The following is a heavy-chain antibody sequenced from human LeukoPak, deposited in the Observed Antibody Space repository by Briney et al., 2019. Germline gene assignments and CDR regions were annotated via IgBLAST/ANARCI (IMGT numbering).Heavy chain of an antibody. CDR3: ATARDTRSGNYYYAMDV. D-gene: IGHD3-22*01. CDR1: GFSFSDSA. V-gene: IGHV3-30-3*01. Sequence: TGGSLRLSCAASGFSFSDSALHWVRQAPGKGLEWVTIISYDGTNKYYADSVKGRFTISRDNSKNTLNPQMNSLRTEDTAVYYCATARDTRSGNYYYAMDVWGQGTTVTVS. J-gene: IGHJ6*02. CDR2: ISYDGTNK.